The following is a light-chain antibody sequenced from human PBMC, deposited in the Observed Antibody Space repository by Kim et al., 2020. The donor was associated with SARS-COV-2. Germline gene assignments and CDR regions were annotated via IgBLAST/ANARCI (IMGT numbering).Light chain of an antibody. CDR3: QQYNKWPLT. J-gene: IGKJ4*01. CDR2: GAS. CDR1: QSVSSN. V-gene: IGKV3-15*01. Sequence: EIVMTQSPVPLSVSPGERATLSCRASQSVSSNLAWYQQKPGQTPRVLIYGASTRATGIPARFSGSGSGTEFTLTISSLQSEDFAVYYCQQYNKWPLTFGGGTKVDIK.